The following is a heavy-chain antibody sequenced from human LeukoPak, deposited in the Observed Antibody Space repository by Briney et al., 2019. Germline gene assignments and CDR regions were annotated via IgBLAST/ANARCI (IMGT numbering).Heavy chain of an antibody. CDR2: ISANNGNT. D-gene: IGHD2-2*01. Sequence: GASVKVSCKASGYTFTSYGITRERQAPGQGLEWMGCISANNGNTNYAQKFQGRVTMTTDTSTSTGYLELRSLSSDDAAVYYCARAPIVVVPGAGNWFDPWGQGTLVPVSS. CDR1: GYTFTSYG. CDR3: ARAPIVVVPGAGNWFDP. J-gene: IGHJ5*02. V-gene: IGHV1-18*01.